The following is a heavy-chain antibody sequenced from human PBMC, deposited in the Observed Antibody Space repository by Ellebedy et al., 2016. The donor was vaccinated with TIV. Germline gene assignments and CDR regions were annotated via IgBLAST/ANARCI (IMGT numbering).Heavy chain of an antibody. CDR2: IYYSGST. D-gene: IGHD2-2*03. J-gene: IGHJ4*02. Sequence: SETLSLTCTVSGGSISSGGYYWSWIRQHPGKGLEWIGYIYYSGSTYYNPSLKSRVTISVDTSKNQFSLKLSSVTAADTAVYYCARAMLDIVVVPAAMFYDYWGQGTLVTVSS. CDR1: GGSISSGGYY. V-gene: IGHV4-31*03. CDR3: ARAMLDIVVVPAAMFYDY.